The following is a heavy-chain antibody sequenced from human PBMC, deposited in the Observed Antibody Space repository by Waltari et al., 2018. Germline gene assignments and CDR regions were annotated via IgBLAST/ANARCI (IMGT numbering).Heavy chain of an antibody. D-gene: IGHD3-3*01. CDR1: GYTFINYY. V-gene: IGHV1-46*01. CDR2: INPRGGST. Sequence: QVQLVQSGAEVKKPGASVKVSCKASGYTFINYYINWVRTAPGKGLGWMGIINPRGGSTSYAQEFHGRVTMTRHTSTSTVYMELSSLRSEDTAVYYCARDRSNYDFWSGQYDGDFDYWGQGTLVTVSS. J-gene: IGHJ4*02. CDR3: ARDRSNYDFWSGQYDGDFDY.